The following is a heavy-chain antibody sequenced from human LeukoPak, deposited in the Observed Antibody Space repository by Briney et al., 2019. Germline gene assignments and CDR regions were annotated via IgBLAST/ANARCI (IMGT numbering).Heavy chain of an antibody. D-gene: IGHD3-10*01. CDR3: ARDSGLGDAFDI. J-gene: IGHJ3*02. V-gene: IGHV3-21*01. CDR2: ISSSSSYI. Sequence: KPGGSLRLSCAASGFTLSSYRLNWVRQAPGKGLKWVSPISSSSSYIYYADSVKGRFTISRDNAKNSLYLQMNSLRAEDTAVYYCARDSGLGDAFDIWGRGTMVTVSS. CDR1: GFTLSSYR.